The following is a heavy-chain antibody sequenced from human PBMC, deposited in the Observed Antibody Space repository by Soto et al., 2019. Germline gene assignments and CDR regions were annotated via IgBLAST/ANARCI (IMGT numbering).Heavy chain of an antibody. Sequence: GGSLRLSCAASGFTFSSYSMNWVRQAPGKGLEWVSSISSSSSYIYYADSVKGRFTISRDNAKNSLYLQMNSLRAEDTAVYYCARDLTMVRGVIPGLYYYYYGMDVWGQGTTVTVSS. D-gene: IGHD3-10*01. CDR2: ISSSSSYI. CDR3: ARDLTMVRGVIPGLYYYYYGMDV. CDR1: GFTFSSYS. V-gene: IGHV3-21*01. J-gene: IGHJ6*02.